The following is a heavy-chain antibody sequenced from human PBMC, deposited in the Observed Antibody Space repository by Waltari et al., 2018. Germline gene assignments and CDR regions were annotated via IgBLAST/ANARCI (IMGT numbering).Heavy chain of an antibody. D-gene: IGHD3-10*01. J-gene: IGHJ4*02. CDR2: IHHSGST. Sequence: QVQLQQWGAGLLKPSETLSLTCAVYGGSFSGYYWSWIRQPPGKGLEWIGEIHHSGSTNYNPSLKSRVTISVDTSKNQFSLKLSSVTAADTAVYYCARHPRFGELFGYWGQGTLVTVSS. V-gene: IGHV4-34*01. CDR1: GGSFSGYY. CDR3: ARHPRFGELFGY.